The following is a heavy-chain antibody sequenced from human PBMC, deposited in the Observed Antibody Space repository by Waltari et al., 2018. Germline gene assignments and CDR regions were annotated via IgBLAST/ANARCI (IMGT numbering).Heavy chain of an antibody. CDR1: ASTFISQR. Sequence: VQLVETGGDSVQPGASLRLSCAVSASTFISQRIQWLRPDPVKGLVGVSRINRDGSSTTYGDSVKGLFTIARDNAKNTLYLQMNSLRAEDTAVYYCAREIAVTGKYYFDYWGQGTLVTVSS. D-gene: IGHD6-13*01. CDR2: INRDGSST. CDR3: AREIAVTGKYYFDY. J-gene: IGHJ4*02. V-gene: IGHV3-74*01.